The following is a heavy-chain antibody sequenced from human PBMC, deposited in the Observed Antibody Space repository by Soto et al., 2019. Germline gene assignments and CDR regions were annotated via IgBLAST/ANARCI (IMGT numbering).Heavy chain of an antibody. Sequence: VGSLRLSCASSVFTFSNFPMTCVRHAPGKGLEWVSYISGASNYIYYADSVKGRFTISRDNAKNSVSLQMNSLRDEDTAVYYCARQVYTVVTPIDYWGQGTRVT. D-gene: IGHD2-21*02. CDR1: VFTFSNFP. CDR2: ISGASNYI. CDR3: ARQVYTVVTPIDY. V-gene: IGHV3-48*02. J-gene: IGHJ4*02.